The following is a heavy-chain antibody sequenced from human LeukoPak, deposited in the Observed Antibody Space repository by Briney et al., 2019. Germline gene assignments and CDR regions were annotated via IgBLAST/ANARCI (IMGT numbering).Heavy chain of an antibody. CDR1: RFTFSSYS. J-gene: IGHJ6*03. CDR2: INHSGST. CDR3: ARLSGWLQFGYCYYYMDV. Sequence: GSLRLSCAASRFTFSSYSMNWVRQPPGKGLEWIGEINHSGSTNYNPSLKSRVTISVDTSKNQFSLKLSSVTAADTAVYYCARLSGWLQFGYCYYYMDVWGKGTTVTISS. V-gene: IGHV4-34*01. D-gene: IGHD5-24*01.